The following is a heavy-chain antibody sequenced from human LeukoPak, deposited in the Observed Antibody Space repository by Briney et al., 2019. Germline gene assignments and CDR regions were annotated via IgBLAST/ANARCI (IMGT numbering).Heavy chain of an antibody. CDR1: GFSFSSNS. CDR2: ISSRSTTM. J-gene: IGHJ1*01. D-gene: IGHD3-22*01. CDR3: ARAYYDSSDYYYEGYFQD. V-gene: IGHV3-48*02. Sequence: PGGSLRLSCAASGFSFSSNSMNWVRQAPGKGLEWVSYISSRSTTMYYADSVKGRFTISRDNAKNSLYLQINSLRDEDTAVYYCARAYYDSSDYYYEGYFQDWGQGTLVTVSS.